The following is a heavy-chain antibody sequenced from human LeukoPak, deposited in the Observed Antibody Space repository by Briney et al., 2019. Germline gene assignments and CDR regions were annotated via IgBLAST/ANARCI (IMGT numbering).Heavy chain of an antibody. Sequence: SETLSLTCTVSGGSISNYYWSWIRQSAGRGLQWIGRISSSGSTNYNPSLRGRVTMSVDTSTNQFSLKLTSVTAADTAVFYCARSAVDTADFDYWGQGTLVTVSS. CDR2: ISSSGST. D-gene: IGHD3-22*01. CDR1: GGSISNYY. J-gene: IGHJ4*02. V-gene: IGHV4-4*07. CDR3: ARSAVDTADFDY.